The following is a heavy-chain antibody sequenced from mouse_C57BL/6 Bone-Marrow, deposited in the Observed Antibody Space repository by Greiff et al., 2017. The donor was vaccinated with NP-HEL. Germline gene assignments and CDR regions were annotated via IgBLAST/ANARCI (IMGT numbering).Heavy chain of an antibody. CDR3: ARGYGLGY. J-gene: IGHJ2*02. D-gene: IGHD2-10*02. CDR1: GYAFSSSW. CDR2: IYPGDGYT. V-gene: IGHV1-82*01. Sequence: QVQLQQSGAELVRPGASVKISCKASGYAFSSSWMNWVKQRPGQGLEWIGVIYPGDGYTNYNEKFKGKATLTADTSSSTAYMQLSSLTSEDSAVYFCARGYGLGYWGRGTSIPVS.